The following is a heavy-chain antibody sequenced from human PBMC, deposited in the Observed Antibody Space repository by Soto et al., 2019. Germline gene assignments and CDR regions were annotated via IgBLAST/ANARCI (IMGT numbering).Heavy chain of an antibody. V-gene: IGHV4-30-4*01. J-gene: IGHJ5*02. CDR3: ARVRTQYYDFWSGYYPKGWFDP. CDR1: GGSISSGDYY. Sequence: SETLSLTWTVSGGSISSGDYYWSWIRQPPGKGLEWIGYIYYSGSTYYNPSLKSRVTISVDTSKNQFSLKLSSVTAADTAVYHCARVRTQYYDFWSGYYPKGWFDPWGQGTLVTVSS. D-gene: IGHD3-3*01. CDR2: IYYSGST.